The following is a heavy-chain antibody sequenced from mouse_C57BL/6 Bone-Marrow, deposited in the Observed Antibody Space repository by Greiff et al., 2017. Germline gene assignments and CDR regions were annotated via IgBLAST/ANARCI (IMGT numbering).Heavy chain of an antibody. Sequence: VQLKESGAELVRPGASVKLSCTASGFNIKDYYMHWVKQRPEQGLEWIGSIDPKDGGTEYAPKFQGKATMTADTPSNTAYLQLSSLTSEDTAVYYCTYYFGSSPNVYAMDYWGQGTSVTVSS. CDR1: GFNIKDYY. CDR3: TYYFGSSPNVYAMDY. D-gene: IGHD1-1*01. V-gene: IGHV14-1*01. J-gene: IGHJ4*01. CDR2: IDPKDGGT.